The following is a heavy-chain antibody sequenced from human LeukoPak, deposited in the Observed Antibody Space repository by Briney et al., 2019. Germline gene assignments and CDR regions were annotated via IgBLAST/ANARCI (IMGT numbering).Heavy chain of an antibody. V-gene: IGHV4-61*01. CDR3: ARARATGYSGYEYYYYGMDV. CDR2: IYYSGST. J-gene: IGHJ6*02. Sequence: SETLSLTCTVSGGSVSSGSYYWSWIRQPPGKGLEWIGYIYYSGSTNYNPSLKSRVTISVDTSKNQFSLKLSSVTAADTAVYYCARARATGYSGYEYYYYGMDVWGQGTTVTVSS. CDR1: GGSVSSGSYY. D-gene: IGHD5-12*01.